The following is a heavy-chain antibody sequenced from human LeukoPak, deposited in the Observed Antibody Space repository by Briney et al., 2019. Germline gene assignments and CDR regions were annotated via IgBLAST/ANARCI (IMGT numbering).Heavy chain of an antibody. CDR2: ISYDGSNK. V-gene: IGHV3-30*03. CDR1: GFTFSSYG. CDR3: ARDGLNWGGNDY. Sequence: QPGRSLRLSCAASGFTFSSYGMHWVRQAPGKGLEWVAVISYDGSNKYYADSVKGRFTISRDNSKNTLYLQMNSLRAEDTAVYYCARDGLNWGGNDYWGQGTLLTVSS. J-gene: IGHJ4*02. D-gene: IGHD7-27*01.